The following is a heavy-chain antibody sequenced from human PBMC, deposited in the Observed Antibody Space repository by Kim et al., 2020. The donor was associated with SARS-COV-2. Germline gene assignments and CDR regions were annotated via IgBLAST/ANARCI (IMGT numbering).Heavy chain of an antibody. Sequence: GGSLRLSCAASGFIFSSYWMSWVRQAPGKGLEWVANIKQDGSEKYYVDSVKGRFTISRDNAKNSLYLQMNSLRAEDTAVYYCARAGYGGFYYYGMDVWGQGSTVTVSS. CDR1: GFIFSSYW. D-gene: IGHD3-10*01. V-gene: IGHV3-7*03. J-gene: IGHJ6*02. CDR2: IKQDGSEK. CDR3: ARAGYGGFYYYGMDV.